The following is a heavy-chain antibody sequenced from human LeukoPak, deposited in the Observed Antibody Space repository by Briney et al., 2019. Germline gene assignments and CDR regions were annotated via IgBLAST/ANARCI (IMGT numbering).Heavy chain of an antibody. Sequence: GGSLRLSCAASGFTFSSYSMNWVRQAPGKGLEWVSSISSSSSYIYYADSVEGRFTISRDNAKNSLYLQMNSLRAEDTAVYYCARDPRRCSSTSCALDYWGQGTLVTVSS. V-gene: IGHV3-21*01. CDR1: GFTFSSYS. CDR3: ARDPRRCSSTSCALDY. D-gene: IGHD2-2*01. J-gene: IGHJ4*02. CDR2: ISSSSSYI.